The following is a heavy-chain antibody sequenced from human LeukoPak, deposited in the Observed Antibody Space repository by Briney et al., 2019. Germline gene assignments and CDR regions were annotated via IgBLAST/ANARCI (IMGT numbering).Heavy chain of an antibody. CDR2: IYYSGGNT. CDR1: GFSFSTHA. V-gene: IGHV3-23*01. Sequence: GSLRLSCAASGFSFSTHAMSWVRQAPGKGLEWVSTIYYSGGNTYSADSVKGRFTISRDNSKNTLYLQMNSLRAEDTAVYYCARFITMVRGRGFDYWGQGTLVTVSS. J-gene: IGHJ4*02. CDR3: ARFITMVRGRGFDY. D-gene: IGHD3-10*01.